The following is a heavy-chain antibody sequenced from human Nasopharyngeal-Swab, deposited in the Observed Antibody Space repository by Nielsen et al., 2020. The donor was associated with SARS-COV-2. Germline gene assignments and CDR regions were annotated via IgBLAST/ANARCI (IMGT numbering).Heavy chain of an antibody. J-gene: IGHJ5*02. CDR1: GFTFSSYS. CDR2: ISSSSSYI. D-gene: IGHD2-15*01. Sequence: GESLKISCAVSGFTFSSYSMNWVRQAPGKGLEWVSSISSSSSYIYYADSVKGRFTISRDNAKNSLYLQMNSLRAEDTAVYYCASLGPVVVVVAATGRGWFDPWGQGTLVTVSS. CDR3: ASLGPVVVVVAATGRGWFDP. V-gene: IGHV3-21*01.